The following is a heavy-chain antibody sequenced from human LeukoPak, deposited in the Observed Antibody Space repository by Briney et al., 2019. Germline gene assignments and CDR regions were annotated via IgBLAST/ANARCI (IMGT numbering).Heavy chain of an antibody. J-gene: IGHJ4*02. Sequence: QPGGSLRLSCVASGFTFSTYGMSWVRQAPGKGLEWVSAIRSGGTNRHYADSVKGRFTISRDDSKDTLYLQMNGPRAEDTAIYYCAKVPFTFCGGDCWYYFDSWGQGTLVTVSS. CDR1: GFTFSTYG. D-gene: IGHD2-21*01. CDR2: IRSGGTNR. V-gene: IGHV3-23*01. CDR3: AKVPFTFCGGDCWYYFDS.